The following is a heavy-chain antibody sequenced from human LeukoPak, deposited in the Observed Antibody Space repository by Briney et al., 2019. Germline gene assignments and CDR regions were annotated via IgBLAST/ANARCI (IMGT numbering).Heavy chain of an antibody. V-gene: IGHV4-39*01. D-gene: IGHD3-9*01. Sequence: SETLSLTCTVSGGSISSSSYYWGWIRQPPGKGLEWIGSIYYSGSTYYHPSLKSRVTISVDTSKNQFSLKLSSVTAADTAVYYCARTGGRSWLLDYWRRRTLDTVSS. CDR3: ARTGGRSWLLDY. CDR2: IYYSGST. CDR1: GGSISSSSYY. J-gene: IGHJ4*02.